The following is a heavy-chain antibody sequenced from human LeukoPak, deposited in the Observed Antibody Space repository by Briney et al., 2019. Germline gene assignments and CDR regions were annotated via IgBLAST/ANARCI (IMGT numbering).Heavy chain of an antibody. Sequence: GRSLRLSCAASGFTFSSYAMHWVRQAPGKGLEWVAVISYDGSNKYYADSVKGRFTISRDNSKNTLYLQMNSLRGEDTAVYYCARMESTTVTAIDYWGQGTLVTVSS. V-gene: IGHV3-30-3*01. CDR1: GFTFSSYA. CDR2: ISYDGSNK. J-gene: IGHJ4*02. D-gene: IGHD4-17*01. CDR3: ARMESTTVTAIDY.